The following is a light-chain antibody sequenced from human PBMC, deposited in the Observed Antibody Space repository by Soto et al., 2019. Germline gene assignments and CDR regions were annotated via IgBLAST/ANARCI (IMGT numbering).Light chain of an antibody. J-gene: IGLJ1*01. CDR2: DVR. V-gene: IGLV2-11*01. Sequence: QSALTQPRSVSGSPGQSVTISCTGTSSDVGGYNYVSWYQQHPGKAPKLMIYDVRKRPSGVPDRFSGSKSGNTASLTISGLQAEDEADYYCRSYGGSVYVFGIGTKLTVL. CDR1: SSDVGGYNY. CDR3: RSYGGSVYV.